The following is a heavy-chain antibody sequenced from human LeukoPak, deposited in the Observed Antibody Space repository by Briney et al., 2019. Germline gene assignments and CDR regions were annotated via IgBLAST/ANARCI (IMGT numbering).Heavy chain of an antibody. CDR2: IYYSGST. V-gene: IGHV4-59*01. Sequence: PSETLSLTCTVSGGSISSYYWSWIRQPPGKGLEWIGHIYYSGSTNYNPSLKSRVTISIDTSKNQFSLKLSSVTAADTAVYYCARDKGVSNYYYYGMDVWGQGTTVTVSS. D-gene: IGHD3-10*01. CDR1: GGSISSYY. J-gene: IGHJ6*02. CDR3: ARDKGVSNYYYYGMDV.